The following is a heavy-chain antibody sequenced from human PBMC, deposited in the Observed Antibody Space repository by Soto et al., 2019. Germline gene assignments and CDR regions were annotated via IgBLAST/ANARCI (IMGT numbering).Heavy chain of an antibody. D-gene: IGHD2-21*02. Sequence: NPSETLSLTCAVSGYSISSGYYWGWIRQPPGKGLEWTGSIYHSGSTYYNPSLKSRVTISVDTSKNQFSLKLSSVTAADTAVYYCARDKYLVHGGNSKGVDYWGQGTLVTVSS. CDR3: ARDKYLVHGGNSKGVDY. CDR1: GYSISSGYY. J-gene: IGHJ4*02. V-gene: IGHV4-38-2*02. CDR2: IYHSGST.